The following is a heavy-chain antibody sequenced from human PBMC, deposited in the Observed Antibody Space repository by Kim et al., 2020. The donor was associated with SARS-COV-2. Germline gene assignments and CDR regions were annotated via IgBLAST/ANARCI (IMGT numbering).Heavy chain of an antibody. V-gene: IGHV3-49*03. CDR1: GFDFGDYA. CDR2: IRSHSYGGGT. Sequence: GGSLRLSCKGSGFDFGDYAMSWLRQAPGKGLEWIASIRSHSYGGGTQYAASVTGRFTVSRDDSESTAYLQMDSLKTEDTAMYFCSRVGDISDWYFWYFDVWGRGTLVSVS. J-gene: IGHJ2*01. CDR3: SRVGDISDWYFWYFDV. D-gene: IGHD2-21*02.